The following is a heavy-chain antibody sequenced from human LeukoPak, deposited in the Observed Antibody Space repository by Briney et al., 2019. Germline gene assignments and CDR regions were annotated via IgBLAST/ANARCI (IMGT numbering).Heavy chain of an antibody. CDR1: GYRFSDYW. V-gene: IGHV5-51*01. D-gene: IGHD3-10*01. CDR3: ARFSAPLFEKNWFDP. CDR2: IYPGDSAT. Sequence: GESLKISCKASGYRFSDYWIGWVRQMPGKGLEWMGIIYPGDSATRYSPSFQGQITISADKSITTAYVQWSSLKASDTAVYYCARFSAPLFEKNWFDPWGQGTLVTVSS. J-gene: IGHJ5*02.